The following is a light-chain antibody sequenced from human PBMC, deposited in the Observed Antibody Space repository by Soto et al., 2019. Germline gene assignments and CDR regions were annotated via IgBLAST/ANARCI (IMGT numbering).Light chain of an antibody. J-gene: IGLJ2*01. Sequence: QSALTQPASVSGSPGQSITISCTGTSSDVGGYDFVSWYQQYPGKAPKLVIYDVSNRPSGVSNRFSGSKSGNTASMTISGLQAEDEADYYCSSYSSISTSVVFGGGTKLTVL. CDR3: SSYSSISTSVV. CDR1: SSDVGGYDF. CDR2: DVS. V-gene: IGLV2-14*01.